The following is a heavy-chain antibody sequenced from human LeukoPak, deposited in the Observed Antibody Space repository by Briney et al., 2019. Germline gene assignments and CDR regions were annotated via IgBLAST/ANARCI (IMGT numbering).Heavy chain of an antibody. CDR3: ARDTHVAGALGAFDI. Sequence: PSETLSLTCTVSGGSISSYYWSWIRQPPGKGLEWIGYIYYSGSTNYNPSLKSRVTISVDTSKNQFPLKLSSVTAADTAVYYCARDTHVAGALGAFDIWGQGTMVTVSS. D-gene: IGHD3-10*01. J-gene: IGHJ3*02. V-gene: IGHV4-59*01. CDR1: GGSISSYY. CDR2: IYYSGST.